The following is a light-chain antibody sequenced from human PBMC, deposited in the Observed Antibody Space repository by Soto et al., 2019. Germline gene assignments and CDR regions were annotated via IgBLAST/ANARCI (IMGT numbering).Light chain of an antibody. J-gene: IGLJ2*01. CDR3: SSYVNYNTFVI. CDR2: EVS. CDR1: SRDVGGYNY. V-gene: IGLV2-14*01. Sequence: QSALTQPASVSGSPGQSITISCTGTSRDVGGYNYVSWHQQHPGKAPKVLITEVSNRPSGVSNRFSGSKSGNTASLTISGLQAEDEADYYCSSYVNYNTFVIFGGGTKVTVL.